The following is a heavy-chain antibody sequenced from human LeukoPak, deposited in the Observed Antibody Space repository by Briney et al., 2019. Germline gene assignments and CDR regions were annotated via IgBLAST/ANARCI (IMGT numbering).Heavy chain of an antibody. V-gene: IGHV1-18*01. D-gene: IGHD2-2*01. J-gene: IGHJ4*02. CDR3: TRPLGSTSCYDY. Sequence: ASVKVSCKASGYTFTSYGIIWVRQAPGQGLEWMGWISGYNGNTNYAQKLQGRVTMTTDTSTSTAYMELRSLRSDDTAVYYCTRPLGSTSCYDYWGQGTLVTVSS. CDR2: ISGYNGNT. CDR1: GYTFTSYG.